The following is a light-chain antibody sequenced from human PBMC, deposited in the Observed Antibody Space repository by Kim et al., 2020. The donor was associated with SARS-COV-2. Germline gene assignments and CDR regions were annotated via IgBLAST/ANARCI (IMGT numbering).Light chain of an antibody. CDR1: QSISVH. V-gene: IGKV1-39*01. CDR3: QQGYNPPHIT. J-gene: IGKJ5*01. Sequence: SVGVRVIITCRTSQSISVHLNWYQQKPGKAPKLLIFAASSLQSGVPSRFSGSGSGTDFTLTISTLQPEDCATYYCQQGYNPPHITFGQGTRLEIK. CDR2: AAS.